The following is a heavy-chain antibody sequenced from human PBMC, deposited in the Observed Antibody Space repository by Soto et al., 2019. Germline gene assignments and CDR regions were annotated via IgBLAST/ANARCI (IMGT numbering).Heavy chain of an antibody. D-gene: IGHD2-21*02. Sequence: ASVKVSCKASGYVFSSSFVHWVRQAPGQGLEWMAMINPTVGSTSYAHNFQGRIAVTRDTSTATVYLDLSSLRSADTAIYYCAREVNTVIMPGDTEDYSGLDVWGQGTRVTVSS. CDR3: AREVNTVIMPGDTEDYSGLDV. J-gene: IGHJ6*02. CDR2: INPTVGST. V-gene: IGHV1-46*01. CDR1: GYVFSSSF.